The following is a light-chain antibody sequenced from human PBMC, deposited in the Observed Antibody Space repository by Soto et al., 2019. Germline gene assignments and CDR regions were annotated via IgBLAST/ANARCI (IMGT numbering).Light chain of an antibody. J-gene: IGKJ1*01. CDR2: SAS. Sequence: EIVMTQSPATLSVSPGEGAPLSCRASQSVGSNLAWYQQKPGQAPRLLIHSASTRATGIPARFSGSGSGTEFTLTISSLQPDDFATYYCQHYNSYSEAFGQGTKVDIK. CDR1: QSVGSN. CDR3: QHYNSYSEA. V-gene: IGKV3-15*01.